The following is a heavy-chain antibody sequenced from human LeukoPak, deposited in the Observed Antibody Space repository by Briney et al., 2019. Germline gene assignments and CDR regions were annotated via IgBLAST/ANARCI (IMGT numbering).Heavy chain of an antibody. Sequence: PGGSLRLSCAASGLTFSSYAMSWVRQAPGKGLEWVSAISGSGGSTYYADSVKGRFTISRDNSKNTLYLQMNSLRAEDTAVYYCAKDLDKYYDNSGYYNPTWFDPWGQGTLVTVSS. J-gene: IGHJ5*02. V-gene: IGHV3-23*01. CDR3: AKDLDKYYDNSGYYNPTWFDP. D-gene: IGHD3-22*01. CDR2: ISGSGGST. CDR1: GLTFSSYA.